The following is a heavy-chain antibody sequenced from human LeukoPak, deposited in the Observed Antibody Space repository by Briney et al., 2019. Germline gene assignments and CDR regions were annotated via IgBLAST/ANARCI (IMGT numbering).Heavy chain of an antibody. V-gene: IGHV3-23*03. Sequence: GGSVSLSCAASGFIFTHHAIRWARQAPGKGLEWVSYISNVGNNTQHADSVKGRFTISIDNSKNTLYLQMNSLSAADTAVYYCAKQLYSYGYRWFDTWSQGTLVTVSS. CDR2: ISNVGNNT. CDR1: GFIFTHHA. CDR3: AKQLYSYGYRWFDT. D-gene: IGHD5-18*01. J-gene: IGHJ5*01.